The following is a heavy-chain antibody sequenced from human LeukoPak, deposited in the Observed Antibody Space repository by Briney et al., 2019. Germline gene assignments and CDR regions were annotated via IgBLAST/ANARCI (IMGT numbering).Heavy chain of an antibody. CDR3: ARDIGSGSYY. D-gene: IGHD3-10*01. CDR1: GYTFTGYY. J-gene: IGHJ4*02. CDR2: INPNSGDT. V-gene: IGHV1-2*02. Sequence: GASVKVSCKASGYTFTGYYIHWVRQAPGQGLEWMGWINPNSGDTNYAQKFQGRVTMTRDTSINTAYMELSRLRSDDTAVYYCARDIGSGSYYWGRGTLVTVSS.